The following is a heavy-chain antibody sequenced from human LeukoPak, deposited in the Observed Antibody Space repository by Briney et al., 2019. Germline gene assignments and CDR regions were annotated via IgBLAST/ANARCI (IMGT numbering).Heavy chain of an antibody. V-gene: IGHV3-23*01. J-gene: IGHJ4*02. CDR3: AKDPVVTAVAGTDY. CDR2: LSGSGGST. Sequence: GGSLRLSCAASGFTFSNYAMNWVRQAPGKGLEWVSGLSGSGGSTYYADSVKGRFTISRDNSKNTPYLQMNSLRVEDTAVYYCAKDPVVTAVAGTDYWGQGTLVTVSS. CDR1: GFTFSNYA. D-gene: IGHD6-19*01.